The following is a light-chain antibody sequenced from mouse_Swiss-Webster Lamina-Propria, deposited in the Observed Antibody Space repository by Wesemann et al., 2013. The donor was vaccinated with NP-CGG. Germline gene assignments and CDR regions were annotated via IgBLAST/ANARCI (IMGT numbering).Light chain of an antibody. Sequence: DIVMTQSQKFMSTSVGDRVSVTCKASQNVGTNVAWYQQKPGQSPKALIYSASYRYSGVPDRFTGSGSGTDFTLTISNVQSEDLAEYFCQQYSSYPLTFGSGTKLEIK. V-gene: IGKV6-15*01. CDR3: QQYSSYPLT. J-gene: IGKJ4*01. CDR2: SAS. CDR1: QNVGTN.